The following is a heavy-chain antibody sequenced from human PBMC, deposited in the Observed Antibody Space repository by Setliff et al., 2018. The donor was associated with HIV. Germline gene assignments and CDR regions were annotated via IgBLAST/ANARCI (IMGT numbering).Heavy chain of an antibody. D-gene: IGHD6-19*01. V-gene: IGHV3-48*03. CDR1: GFTFSSYE. CDR2: ISSSGSTI. Sequence: GGSLRLSCAASGFTFSSYEMNWVRQAPGKGLEWVSYISSSGSTIYSDSVKGRFTISRDNAKNSLYLQMNSLRAEDTAVYYCAICGYRAVAGIYHYYGMDVWGQGTTVTVSS. J-gene: IGHJ6*02. CDR3: AICGYRAVAGIYHYYGMDV.